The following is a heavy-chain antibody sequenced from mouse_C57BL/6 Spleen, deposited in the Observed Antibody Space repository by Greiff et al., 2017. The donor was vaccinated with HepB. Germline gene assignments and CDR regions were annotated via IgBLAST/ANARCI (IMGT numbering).Heavy chain of an antibody. D-gene: IGHD3-2*02. V-gene: IGHV1-52*01. J-gene: IGHJ3*01. CDR1: GYTFTSYW. Sequence: QVQLQQPGAELVRPGSSVKLSCKASGYTFTSYWMHWVKQRPIQGLEWIGNIDPSDSETHYNQKFKDKATLTVDKSSSTAYMQLSSLTSEDSAVYYCAREGDSSGYSAWFAYWGQGTLVIVSA. CDR3: AREGDSSGYSAWFAY. CDR2: IDPSDSET.